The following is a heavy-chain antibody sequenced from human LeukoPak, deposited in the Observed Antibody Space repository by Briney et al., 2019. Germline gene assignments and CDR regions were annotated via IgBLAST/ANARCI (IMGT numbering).Heavy chain of an antibody. J-gene: IGHJ5*02. Sequence: SETLSLTCTVSGDSTRGGNYYWTWIRQPAGKGLEWIGRINTSGSTTYNPSLLSRVTISVDTAKNQFSLKLSSVTAADTAVYYCARDAGIYDSSGYRNWFDPWGQGTLVTVSS. CDR3: ARDAGIYDSSGYRNWFDP. CDR1: GDSTRGGNYY. CDR2: INTSGST. D-gene: IGHD3-22*01. V-gene: IGHV4-61*02.